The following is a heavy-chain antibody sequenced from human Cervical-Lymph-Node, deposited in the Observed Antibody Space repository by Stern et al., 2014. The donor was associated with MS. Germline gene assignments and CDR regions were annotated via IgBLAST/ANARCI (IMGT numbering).Heavy chain of an antibody. CDR2: ISWNSGDI. D-gene: IGHD6-19*01. Sequence: EVQLVESGAGLVQPGRSLKLSCAASGFPFNDYAMHWARQAPWKGLEWVSTISWNSGDIGYADSVKGRFTISRDNAKNSLYLQMNSLRAEDTGLYYCAKDQGGGWSNHLDCWGQGTLVTVSS. CDR3: AKDQGGGWSNHLDC. CDR1: GFPFNDYA. V-gene: IGHV3-9*01. J-gene: IGHJ4*02.